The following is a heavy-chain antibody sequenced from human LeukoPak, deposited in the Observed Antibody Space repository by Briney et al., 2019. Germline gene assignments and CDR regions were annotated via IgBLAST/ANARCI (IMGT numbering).Heavy chain of an antibody. CDR2: IYYSGAT. CDR3: ASSLAAAGPYYFDS. CDR1: GGSISSYY. D-gene: IGHD6-13*01. J-gene: IGHJ4*02. Sequence: SATLSLTCTVSGGSISSYYWSWIRQPPGKGLEWIGYIYYSGATNYNPSLNSRVTISVDTSKNQFSLKLTSVTAADTAVYYCASSLAAAGPYYFDSWGQGTLVTVSS. V-gene: IGHV4-59*01.